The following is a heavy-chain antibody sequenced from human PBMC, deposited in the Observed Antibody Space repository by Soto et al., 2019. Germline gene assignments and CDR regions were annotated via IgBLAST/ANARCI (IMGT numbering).Heavy chain of an antibody. CDR1: CGPISSGDYY. Sequence: PSETLSLTCTVSCGPISSGDYYWSWIRQQPGKGLEWIGFIYYGGSTDYNPSLKSRVTMSIGTSKNQFSMKLSPVTAADTAVYYCARDRGHCSGTSCYWFDPWGQGTLVTVSS. CDR2: IYYGGST. CDR3: ARDRGHCSGTSCYWFDP. V-gene: IGHV4-31*03. D-gene: IGHD2-15*01. J-gene: IGHJ5*01.